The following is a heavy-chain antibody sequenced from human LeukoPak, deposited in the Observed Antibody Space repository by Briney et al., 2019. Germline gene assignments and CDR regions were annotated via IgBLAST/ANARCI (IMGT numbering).Heavy chain of an antibody. V-gene: IGHV3-30-3*01. CDR3: ARAPGYCSGGSCYSGHDALDI. J-gene: IGHJ3*02. D-gene: IGHD2-15*01. CDR1: GFTFSSYA. CDR2: ISYNGSNK. Sequence: GGSLRLSCAASGFTFSSYAMHWVRQAPGKGLEWVAVISYNGSNKYYADSVKGRFTISRDNSKNTLFLQMNSLRAEDTAVYYCARAPGYCSGGSCYSGHDALDIWGQGTMINVSS.